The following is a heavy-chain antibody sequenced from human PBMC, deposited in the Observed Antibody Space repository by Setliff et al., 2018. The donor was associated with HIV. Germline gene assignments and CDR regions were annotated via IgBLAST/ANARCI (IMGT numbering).Heavy chain of an antibody. V-gene: IGHV4-59*01. Sequence: SETLSLTCTVSGGSISKYYWSWIRQPPGKGLEWIGYVYYNGGTQYNPSLKSRVTISADTSKNQFSLKLNSVTAADTAVYFCARARYGTSFDPWGQGTLVTVSS. CDR1: GGSISKYY. CDR3: ARARYGTSFDP. J-gene: IGHJ5*02. D-gene: IGHD3-9*01. CDR2: VYYNGGT.